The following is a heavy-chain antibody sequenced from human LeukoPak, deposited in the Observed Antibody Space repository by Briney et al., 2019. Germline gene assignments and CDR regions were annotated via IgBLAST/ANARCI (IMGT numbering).Heavy chain of an antibody. Sequence: SETLSLTCSVSGGSISSYYWSWIRQPAGKGLEWIGRIYTSGSTKYNPSLKSRVTMSVDTYKNEFSLTLNSVTAADTAVYYCARWAGYCRSTSCYTPFDYWGQGTLVTVSS. J-gene: IGHJ4*02. D-gene: IGHD2-2*02. V-gene: IGHV4-4*07. CDR3: ARWAGYCRSTSCYTPFDY. CDR2: IYTSGST. CDR1: GGSISSYY.